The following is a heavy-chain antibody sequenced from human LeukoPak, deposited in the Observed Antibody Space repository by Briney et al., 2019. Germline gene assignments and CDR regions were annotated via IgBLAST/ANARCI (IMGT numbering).Heavy chain of an antibody. V-gene: IGHV4-34*01. Sequence: SETLSLTCAVYGGSFSGYYWSWIRQPPGKGLEWIGEINHSGSTNYNPSLKSRVTISVDTSKNQFSLKLSSVTAADTAVYYCARGPQGGWGDYWGQGTLVPVSS. D-gene: IGHD3-16*01. CDR3: ARGPQGGWGDY. CDR1: GGSFSGYY. J-gene: IGHJ4*02. CDR2: INHSGST.